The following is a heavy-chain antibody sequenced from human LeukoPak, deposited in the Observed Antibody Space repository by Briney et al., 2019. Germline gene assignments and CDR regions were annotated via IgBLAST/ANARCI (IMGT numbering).Heavy chain of an antibody. D-gene: IGHD3-16*02. V-gene: IGHV3-23*01. CDR2: ISFSGGNT. CDR1: GFTFSSYE. CDR3: ARDIELST. Sequence: GGSLRLSCTASGFTFSSYEMAWARQAPGKGLEWVSLISFSGGNTYYTDSVKGRFTISRDNSKGTMYLQMNSLRAEDTAIYYCARDIELSTWGLGTMVTVSS. J-gene: IGHJ3*01.